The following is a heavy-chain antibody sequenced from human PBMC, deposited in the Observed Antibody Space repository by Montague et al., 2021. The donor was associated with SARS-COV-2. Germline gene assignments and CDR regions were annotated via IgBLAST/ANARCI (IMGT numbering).Heavy chain of an antibody. V-gene: IGHV4-31*03. CDR2: VYSGGTT. CDR1: GGSMISGGYY. J-gene: IGHJ6*02. CDR3: VRDGGLRFSGGAMDV. Sequence: SETLSLTRNVSGGSMISGGYYWSWIRQPPGKGLEWIGYVYSGGTTYYNPSLKSRVTISEDMSKNQFSLRLTSVTAADTAVYYCVRDGGLRFSGGAMDVWGQGTTVTVSS. D-gene: IGHD3-3*01.